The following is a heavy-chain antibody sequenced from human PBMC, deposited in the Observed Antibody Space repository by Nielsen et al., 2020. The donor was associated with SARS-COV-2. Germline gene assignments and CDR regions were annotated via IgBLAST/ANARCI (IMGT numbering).Heavy chain of an antibody. D-gene: IGHD3-22*01. CDR3: ASTYDSSGYFDY. J-gene: IGHJ4*02. CDR1: GGSISSSSYY. CDR2: IYYSGST. V-gene: IGHV4-39*01. Sequence: SETLSLTCTVSGGSISSSSYYWGWIRQPPGKGLEWIGSIYYSGSTYYNPSLKSRVTISVDTSKNQFSLKLSSVTAADTAVYYCASTYDSSGYFDYWGQGTLVTVSS.